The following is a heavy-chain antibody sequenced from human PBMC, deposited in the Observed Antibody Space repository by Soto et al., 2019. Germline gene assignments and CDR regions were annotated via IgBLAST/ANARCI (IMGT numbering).Heavy chain of an antibody. CDR2: MHHGGNP. CDR1: GDSITNNNW. Sequence: QVQLQESGPGLVKPSGTLSLTCAVSGDSITNNNWWTWLRQSPGKGMEWIGEMHHGGNPDYNPSLRTRGTISVDKSKNQFSLHLRSVTAADSAVYYCARTSGGTYAFDPWGQGTLVTVSS. J-gene: IGHJ5*02. CDR3: ARTSGGTYAFDP. D-gene: IGHD3-10*01. V-gene: IGHV4-4*02.